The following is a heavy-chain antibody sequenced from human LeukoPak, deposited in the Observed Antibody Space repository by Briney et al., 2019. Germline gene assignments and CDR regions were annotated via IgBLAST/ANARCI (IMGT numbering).Heavy chain of an antibody. CDR2: ISGSGSSA. D-gene: IGHD4-11*01. J-gene: IGHJ4*02. V-gene: IGHV3-23*01. Sequence: GGSLRLSCAASGITFGSYAMSWVRQAPGKGLEWVSGISGSGSSAYYADSVRGRFTISRDNSKNTLYLQMNSLRAEDTAIYYCAKDLNDYSPYYFDYWGQGTLVTVSS. CDR3: AKDLNDYSPYYFDY. CDR1: GITFGSYA.